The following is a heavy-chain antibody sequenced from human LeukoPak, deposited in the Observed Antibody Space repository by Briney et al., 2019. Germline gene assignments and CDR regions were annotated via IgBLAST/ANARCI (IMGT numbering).Heavy chain of an antibody. D-gene: IGHD2-15*01. Sequence: GDPLKISCQGPGYRFASYWVAWSRQMPGKGLEWMGIIYPGGSDALYSPSFQGQLTISADKSISTAYLQWNSLKASDTAMYCCARYEVAATGGYYYYALDVWGQGTTVTVSS. CDR2: IYPGGSDA. J-gene: IGHJ6*02. V-gene: IGHV5-51*01. CDR3: ARYEVAATGGYYYYALDV. CDR1: GYRFASYW.